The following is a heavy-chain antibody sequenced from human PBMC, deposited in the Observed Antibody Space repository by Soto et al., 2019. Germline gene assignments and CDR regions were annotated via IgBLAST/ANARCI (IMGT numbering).Heavy chain of an antibody. V-gene: IGHV4-30-2*01. Sequence: SETLSLTCAVSGDSISSGGSSWSWIRQPPGKGLEWIGYIYHSGSTYYNPSLKSRVTISVDRSKNQFSLKLTSVTAADTAVYYCARDKITGLFDYWGQGTLVTVSS. D-gene: IGHD2-8*02. CDR2: IYHSGST. CDR1: GDSISSGGSS. J-gene: IGHJ4*02. CDR3: ARDKITGLFDY.